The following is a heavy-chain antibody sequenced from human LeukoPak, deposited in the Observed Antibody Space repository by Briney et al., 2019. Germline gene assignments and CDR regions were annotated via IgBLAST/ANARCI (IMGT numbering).Heavy chain of an antibody. D-gene: IGHD6-13*01. CDR2: IYYDGST. Sequence: KTSQTMSLTCTVSGGSISSGDYYWRWIRQPPRKGLEWIGYIYYDGSTYYNPSLKSRVTISVDASKNQFSLKLSSVTAADTAVYYCASTPQYSSSWYYYFDYWGQGTLVTVSS. V-gene: IGHV4-30-4*01. CDR3: ASTPQYSSSWYYYFDY. CDR1: GGSISSGDYY. J-gene: IGHJ4*02.